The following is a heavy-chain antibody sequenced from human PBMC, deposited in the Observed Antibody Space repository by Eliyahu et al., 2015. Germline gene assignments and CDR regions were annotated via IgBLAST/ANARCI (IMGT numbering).Heavy chain of an antibody. D-gene: IGHD5-24*01. V-gene: IGHV1-46*01. Sequence: QVQLVQSGAEVKKPGASVKISCKAXXFTVSRXYXHWVRQAPGQGLECMGVIDPSGGTTTYAQKFQDRVTMTRDTSTKTIYMELSSLRSEDTAIYYCATRGDGFNYFFDYWGQGTLVTVSS. CDR3: ATRGDGFNYFFDY. CDR1: XFTVSRXY. CDR2: IDPSGGTT. J-gene: IGHJ4*02.